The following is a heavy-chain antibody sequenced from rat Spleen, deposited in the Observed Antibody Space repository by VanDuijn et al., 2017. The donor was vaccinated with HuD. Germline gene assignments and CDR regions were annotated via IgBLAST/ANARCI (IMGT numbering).Heavy chain of an antibody. Sequence: QVRLKESGPRLVQSSQTLSVTCTVSGFSLTNWHVSWVRHCPGKGLEWVGAIWKGGSTDYNSALKSRLSISRDTSKSQVFLTMNSLRSEDTATYYCATEGMLGFFDFWGQGVMVTVSS. D-gene: IGHD1-11*01. J-gene: IGHJ2*01. V-gene: IGHV2-61*01. CDR2: IWKGGST. CDR1: GFSLTNWH. CDR3: ATEGMLGFFDF.